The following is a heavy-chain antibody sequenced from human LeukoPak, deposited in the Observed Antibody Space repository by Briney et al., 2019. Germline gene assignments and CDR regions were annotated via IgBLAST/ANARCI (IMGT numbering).Heavy chain of an antibody. Sequence: GASVKVSCKASGYTFTSYYMHWVRQAPGQGLEWMGIINPSGGSTSYAQKFQGRVTMTRDTSTSTVYMELSGLRSEDAAVYYCARDSPSERVVPAAIIDYGMDVRGQGTTVTVSS. CDR3: ARDSPSERVVPAAIIDYGMDV. CDR2: INPSGGST. J-gene: IGHJ6*02. D-gene: IGHD2-2*01. CDR1: GYTFTSYY. V-gene: IGHV1-46*01.